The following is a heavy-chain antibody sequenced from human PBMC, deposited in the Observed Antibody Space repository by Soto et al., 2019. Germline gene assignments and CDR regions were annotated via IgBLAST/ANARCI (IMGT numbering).Heavy chain of an antibody. CDR3: ARGGGSDRITIFGVVIIKNDVYDY. J-gene: IGHJ4*02. D-gene: IGHD3-3*01. V-gene: IGHV3-74*01. Sequence: GGSLRLSCAASGFTFSSYWMHWVRQAPGKGLVWVSRINSDGSSTSYADSVKGRFTISRDNAKNTRYLQMNSLRAGDTAVYYCARGGGSDRITIFGVVIIKNDVYDYWGQGTLVTVSS. CDR1: GFTFSSYW. CDR2: INSDGSST.